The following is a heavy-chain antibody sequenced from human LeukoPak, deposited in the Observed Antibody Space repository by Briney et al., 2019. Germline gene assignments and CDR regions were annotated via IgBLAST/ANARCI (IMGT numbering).Heavy chain of an antibody. D-gene: IGHD6-13*01. V-gene: IGHV1-2*02. CDR3: ASASSGWYLGGY. Sequence: ASVKVSCKASGYTFTGYYMHWLRQAPGQELEWMGWINPNSGGTNYSQKFQDRVTMTTDTSISTAYMELGRLRSDDTAVYYCASASSGWYLGGYWGQGTLVTVSS. J-gene: IGHJ4*02. CDR1: GYTFTGYY. CDR2: INPNSGGT.